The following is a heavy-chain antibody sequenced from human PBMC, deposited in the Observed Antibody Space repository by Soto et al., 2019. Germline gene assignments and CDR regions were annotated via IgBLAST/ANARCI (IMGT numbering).Heavy chain of an antibody. CDR3: ARGNGFNLY. V-gene: IGHV4-59*11. CDR2: ISYNGNT. J-gene: IGHJ4*02. Sequence: QVQLQESGPGLVKPSETLSLTCTVSGASFSNHYWSWIRQPPGKGLEWIGYISYNGNTNYNPSLKGPVTILVDPSKSQFSLKLSSVTAADTAVYYCARGNGFNLYWGQGALVTVSS. CDR1: GASFSNHY. D-gene: IGHD2-8*01.